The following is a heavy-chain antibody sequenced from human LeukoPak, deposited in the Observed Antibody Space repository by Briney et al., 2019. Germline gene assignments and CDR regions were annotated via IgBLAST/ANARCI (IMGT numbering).Heavy chain of an antibody. CDR3: ARVAVLLRFGGSNWFDP. V-gene: IGHV1-2*02. D-gene: IGHD3-10*01. CDR1: GYTFTGYY. Sequence: ASVKVSCKASGYTFTGYYMHWVRQAPGQGLEWMGWINPNSGGTNYAQKFQGRVTMTRDTSISTAYMELSRLRSDDTAVYYCARVAVLLRFGGSNWFDPWGQGTLVTVSS. J-gene: IGHJ5*02. CDR2: INPNSGGT.